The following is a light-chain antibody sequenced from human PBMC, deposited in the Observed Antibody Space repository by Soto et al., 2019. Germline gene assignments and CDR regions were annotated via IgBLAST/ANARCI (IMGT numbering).Light chain of an antibody. Sequence: DIQMTQSPSSLSASVGDRVTITCRASQSISSYLNWYQQRPGKAPNLLIYDATRLPSGVQPRFGGIGYGPDFPLTITSLQLEDFPTYYCQQSDVSPRRFGQGTRWIS. V-gene: IGKV1-39*01. CDR1: QSISSY. J-gene: IGKJ1*01. CDR2: DAT. CDR3: QQSDVSPRR.